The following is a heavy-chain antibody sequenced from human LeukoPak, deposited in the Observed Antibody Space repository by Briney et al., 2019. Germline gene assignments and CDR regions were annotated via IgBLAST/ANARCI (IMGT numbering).Heavy chain of an antibody. V-gene: IGHV3-11*01. CDR3: ARDTADTAMARVGGMDV. CDR2: ISSSGSTI. Sequence: GGSLRLSCAASGFTFSDYYMSWIRQAPGKGLEWVSYISSSGSTIYYADSVKGRFTISRDNAKNSLYLQMNSLRAEDTAVYYCARDTADTAMARVGGMDVWGQGTTVTVSS. J-gene: IGHJ6*02. CDR1: GFTFSDYY. D-gene: IGHD5-18*01.